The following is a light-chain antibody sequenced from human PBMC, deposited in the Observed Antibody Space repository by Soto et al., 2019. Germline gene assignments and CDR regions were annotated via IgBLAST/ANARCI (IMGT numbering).Light chain of an antibody. Sequence: QSALTQPPSVSGAPGQRVTISCTGSSSNIGAGYGVHWYQQLPGTAPKLLIYGDSNRPSGVPDRFSGSKSGTSASLAITGLQSEDEADYYCLSYDSSVSGSGRVFGTGTKVTVL. CDR2: GDS. CDR1: SSNIGAGYG. CDR3: LSYDSSVSGSGRV. J-gene: IGLJ1*01. V-gene: IGLV1-40*01.